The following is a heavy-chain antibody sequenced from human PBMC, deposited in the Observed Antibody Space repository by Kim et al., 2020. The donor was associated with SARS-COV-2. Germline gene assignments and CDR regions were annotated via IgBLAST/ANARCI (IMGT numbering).Heavy chain of an antibody. CDR2: IFSDGKKE. Sequence: GGSLRLSCAASGFSFSSYAMHWVRQTPGKGLDWVAIIFSDGKKEYYADSVKGRFTIFRDNSKNTVYMQMNSLRAEDTAVYYCMKGGRDDGFDVWGQGTMVTVSS. CDR3: MKGGRDDGFDV. CDR1: GFSFSSYA. J-gene: IGHJ3*01. V-gene: IGHV3-30*18.